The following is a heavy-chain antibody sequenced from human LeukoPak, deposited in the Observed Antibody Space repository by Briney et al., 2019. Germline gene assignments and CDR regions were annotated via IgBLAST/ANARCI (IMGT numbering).Heavy chain of an antibody. V-gene: IGHV3-74*01. CDR3: ARSQFDY. CDR1: GFAFSSYW. J-gene: IGHJ4*02. CDR2: ISGDGTTT. Sequence: GGSLRLSCAASGFAFSSYWMLWVRQAPGKGLVWVSRISGDGTTTTYADPVKGRFTISRDNAKNILYLQVNSLRAEDTAIYYCARSQFDYWGQGILVTVSS.